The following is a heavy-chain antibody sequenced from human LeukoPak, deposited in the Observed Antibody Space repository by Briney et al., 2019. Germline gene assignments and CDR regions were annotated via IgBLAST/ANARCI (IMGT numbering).Heavy chain of an antibody. CDR1: GYTFTGYY. D-gene: IGHD4-23*01. J-gene: IGHJ6*02. Sequence: ASVKVSCKASGYTFTGYYMHWVRQAPGQGLEWMGWINPNSGGTNYAQKFQGRVTMTRDTSISTAYMELSRLRSDDTAVYCCARVFMSSAPVTRKYYYYGMDVWGQGTTVTVFS. CDR3: ARVFMSSAPVTRKYYYYGMDV. CDR2: INPNSGGT. V-gene: IGHV1-2*02.